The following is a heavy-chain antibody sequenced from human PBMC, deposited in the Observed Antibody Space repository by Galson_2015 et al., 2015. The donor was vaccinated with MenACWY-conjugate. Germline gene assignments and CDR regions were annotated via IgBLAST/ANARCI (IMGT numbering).Heavy chain of an antibody. CDR1: GDSVSSNSAA. CDR2: TYYRSKWYN. J-gene: IGHJ6*02. V-gene: IGHV6-1*01. CDR3: ARASHTLLEWLLSSDYYGMDV. D-gene: IGHD3-3*01. Sequence: CAISGDSVSSNSAAWNWIRQSPSRGLEWLGRTYYRSKWYNDYAVSVKSRITINPDTSKNQFSLQLNSVTPEDTAVYYCARASHTLLEWLLSSDYYGMDVWGQGTTVTVSS.